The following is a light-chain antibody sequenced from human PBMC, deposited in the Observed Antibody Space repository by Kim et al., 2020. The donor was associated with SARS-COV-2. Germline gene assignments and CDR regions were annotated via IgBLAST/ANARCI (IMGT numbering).Light chain of an antibody. CDR2: GDS. CDR1: SGTILSNY. CDR3: QSYDNDGNQV. V-gene: IGLV6-57*03. J-gene: IGLJ3*02. Sequence: KTVTISCTRSSGTILSNYVQWYQQRPGSAPIAVVFGDSESPSGVPGRFSGSIDSSSNSASLTISGLQTEDEADYYCQSYDNDGNQVFGGGTKLTVL.